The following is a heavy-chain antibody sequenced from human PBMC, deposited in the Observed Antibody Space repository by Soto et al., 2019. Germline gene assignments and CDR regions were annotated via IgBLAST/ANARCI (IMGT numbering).Heavy chain of an antibody. Sequence: SVKVSCKASGGTFSSYAISWVRQAPGQGLEWMGGIILIFVTANYAQNFQGRVTITADESTSTAYMELSSLRSEDTAVYYCARDWGGYDSGFRVSYYGMDVWGQGTTVTVSS. D-gene: IGHD5-12*01. V-gene: IGHV1-69*13. J-gene: IGHJ6*02. CDR2: IILIFVTA. CDR1: GGTFSSYA. CDR3: ARDWGGYDSGFRVSYYGMDV.